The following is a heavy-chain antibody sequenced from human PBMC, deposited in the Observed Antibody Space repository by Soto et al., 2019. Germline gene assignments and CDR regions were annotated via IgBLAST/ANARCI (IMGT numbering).Heavy chain of an antibody. J-gene: IGHJ5*02. V-gene: IGHV6-1*01. CDR3: ARDNPYYDFWSGNSPTTWSDP. Sequence: ICGGSVCSNSGAWDWIRQSPSRGLEWLGSTYYRSKWYNDYAVSVKSRITTTPDTSKNQFSLQLNSVTPEDTAVYYCARDNPYYDFWSGNSPTTWSDPSGQRPLVTLPS. CDR2: TYYRSKWYN. CDR1: GGSVCSNSGA. D-gene: IGHD3-3*01.